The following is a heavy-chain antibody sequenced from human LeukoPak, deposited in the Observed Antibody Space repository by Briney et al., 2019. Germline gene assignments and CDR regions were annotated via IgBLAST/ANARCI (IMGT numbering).Heavy chain of an antibody. V-gene: IGHV1-3*01. CDR1: GYTFTSYA. J-gene: IGHJ4*02. Sequence: ASVKVSCKASGYTFTSYAMHWVRQAPGQRLEWMGWINAGNGNTKYSQKFQGRVTITRDTSASTAYMELSSLRSEDTAVYYCARPLVVSSSWYYFDYWGQGTLVTVSS. CDR2: INAGNGNT. D-gene: IGHD6-13*01. CDR3: ARPLVVSSSWYYFDY.